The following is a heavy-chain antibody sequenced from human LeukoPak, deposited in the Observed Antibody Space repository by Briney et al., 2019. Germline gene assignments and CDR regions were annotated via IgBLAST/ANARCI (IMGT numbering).Heavy chain of an antibody. Sequence: GASVKVSCKASGYTFTGYYMHWVRQAPGQGLEWMGWINPNSGGTNYAQKFQGRVTMTRDTSISTAYMELSRLRSDDTAVYYCARDVVATPRNWFDPWGQGTLVTVSS. CDR2: INPNSGGT. V-gene: IGHV1-2*02. J-gene: IGHJ5*02. CDR1: GYTFTGYY. D-gene: IGHD5-12*01. CDR3: ARDVVATPRNWFDP.